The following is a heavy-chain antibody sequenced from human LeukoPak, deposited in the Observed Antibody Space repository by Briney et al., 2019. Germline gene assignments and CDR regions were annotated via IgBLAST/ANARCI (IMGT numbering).Heavy chain of an antibody. CDR3: ARPLLWWPQVGYFDY. V-gene: IGHV1-2*02. CDR2: INPISGGT. D-gene: IGHD4/OR15-4a*01. J-gene: IGHJ4*02. Sequence: ASVKVSCKASRYTFTAYYMHWVRQAPGQGLEWMGWINPISGGTKYAQKFQGRVTMTTDTSISTAYMDLSRLRSDDTAVYYCARPLLWWPQVGYFDYWGQGTLVTLSS. CDR1: RYTFTAYY.